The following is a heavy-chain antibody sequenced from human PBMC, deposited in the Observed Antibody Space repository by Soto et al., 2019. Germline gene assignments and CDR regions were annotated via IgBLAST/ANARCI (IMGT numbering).Heavy chain of an antibody. Sequence: ASETLSLTCAVSSGSISSSNWWSWVRQPPGKGLEWIGEIYHSGSTNYNPSLKSRVTISVDKSKNQFSLKLSSVTAAAPAVYYWASAPIEYSSPPPHQYYYYYYLDVWGKGTTVPVSS. CDR1: SGSISSSNW. D-gene: IGHD6-6*01. J-gene: IGHJ6*03. CDR3: ASAPIEYSSPPPHQYYYYYYLDV. V-gene: IGHV4-4*02. CDR2: IYHSGST.